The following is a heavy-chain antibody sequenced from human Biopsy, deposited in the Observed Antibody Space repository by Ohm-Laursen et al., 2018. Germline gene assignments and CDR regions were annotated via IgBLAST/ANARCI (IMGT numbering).Heavy chain of an antibody. CDR2: IFYSANT. CDR3: ARLGSGDYFPTFFDF. V-gene: IGHV4-31*11. J-gene: IGHJ4*02. CDR1: GVSINGGRYY. Sequence: TLSLTWAVSGVSINGGRYYWNWIRHHPGKGLEWIGNIFYSANTYYNPSLKSRVTISVDTSKNQFSLMLSSVTAADTAVYYCARLGSGDYFPTFFDFWGQGALVTVSS. D-gene: IGHD5-12*01.